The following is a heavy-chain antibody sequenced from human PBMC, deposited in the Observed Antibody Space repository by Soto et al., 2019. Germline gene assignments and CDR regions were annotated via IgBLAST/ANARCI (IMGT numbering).Heavy chain of an antibody. D-gene: IGHD2-15*01. Sequence: EVQLVESGGGLVQPGGSLRLSCAASGFTFSSYAMHWVRQAPGKGLEYVSAISSNGGSTYYANSVKGRFTISRDNSKNTLYLQMGSLRAEDIAVYYCASNSRYCSGGSCQPGYFDYWGQGTLVTVSS. V-gene: IGHV3-64*01. J-gene: IGHJ4*02. CDR1: GFTFSSYA. CDR3: ASNSRYCSGGSCQPGYFDY. CDR2: ISSNGGST.